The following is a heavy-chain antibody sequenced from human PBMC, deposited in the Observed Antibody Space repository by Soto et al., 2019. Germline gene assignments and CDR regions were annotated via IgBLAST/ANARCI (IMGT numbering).Heavy chain of an antibody. CDR1: GFTFDDYT. J-gene: IGHJ6*02. V-gene: IGHV3-43*01. D-gene: IGHD1-7*01. CDR3: AKDIRAGTTTYYGMDV. Sequence: GGSLRLSCAASGFTFDDYTMHWVRQAPGKGLEWVSLISWDGGSTYYADSVKGRFTISRDNSKNSLYLQMNSLRTEDTALYYCAKDIRAGTTTYYGMDVWGQGTTVTVSS. CDR2: ISWDGGST.